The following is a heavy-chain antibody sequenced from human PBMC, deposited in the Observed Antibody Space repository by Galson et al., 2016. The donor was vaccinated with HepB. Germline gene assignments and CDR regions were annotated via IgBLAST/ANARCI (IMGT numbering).Heavy chain of an antibody. CDR1: GYSISSGSY. CDR2: IFHRGTT. V-gene: IGHV4-38-2*01. Sequence: SETLSLTCAVSGYSISSGSYWGWVRQPPGKGLEWIGNIFHRGTTYYNPSLRGRVTISQDTSKNQFSLNLISVTAADTAVYYCAKTPYGMDVWGQGTTVTVSS. CDR3: AKTPYGMDV. J-gene: IGHJ6*02.